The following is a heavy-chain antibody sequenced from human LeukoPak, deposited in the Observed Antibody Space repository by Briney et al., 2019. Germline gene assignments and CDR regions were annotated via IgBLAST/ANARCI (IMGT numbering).Heavy chain of an antibody. CDR2: IKSKTDGGTT. J-gene: IGHJ4*02. CDR1: GFTFSNAW. V-gene: IGHV3-15*01. CDR3: TTDIVVVPAAMVEGYYFDY. D-gene: IGHD2-2*01. Sequence: PGGSLRLSCAASGFTFSNAWMSWVRQAPGKGLEWVGRIKSKTDGGTTDYAAPVKGRFTISRDDSKNTLYLQMNSLKTEDTAVYYCTTDIVVVPAAMVEGYYFDYWGQGTLVTVSS.